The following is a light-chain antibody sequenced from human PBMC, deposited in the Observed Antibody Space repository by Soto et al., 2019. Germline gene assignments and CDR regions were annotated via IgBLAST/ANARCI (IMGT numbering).Light chain of an antibody. CDR1: SSDVGGYNY. Sequence: QSALTQPASVSGSPGQSITISCTGTSSDVGGYNYVSWFQHHPGKAPKLIIYEGSYRPSGVSNRFSGSKSGDTASLTISGLQAEDEADYYCSSFTNTITRYAFGTGTKVTVL. J-gene: IGLJ1*01. CDR2: EGS. V-gene: IGLV2-14*01. CDR3: SSFTNTITRYA.